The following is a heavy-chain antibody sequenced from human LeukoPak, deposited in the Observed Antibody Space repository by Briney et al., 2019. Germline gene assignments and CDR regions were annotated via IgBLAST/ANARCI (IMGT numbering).Heavy chain of an antibody. CDR2: ISYDGSNK. CDR3: ARTIWFGESMIDY. Sequence: GGPLRLSCAASGFTFSSYGMHWVRQAPGKGLEWVAVISYDGSNKYYADSVKGRFTIARDTSKNTMYLQMNSLRAEDTAVYYCARTIWFGESMIDYWGQGTLVTVSS. V-gene: IGHV3-30*03. CDR1: GFTFSSYG. D-gene: IGHD3-10*01. J-gene: IGHJ4*02.